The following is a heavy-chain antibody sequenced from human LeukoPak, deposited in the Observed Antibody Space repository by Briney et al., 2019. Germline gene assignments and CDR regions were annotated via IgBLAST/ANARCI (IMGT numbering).Heavy chain of an antibody. CDR2: ISGSGGST. CDR3: ARHRAGYYDTSGYYYDY. V-gene: IGHV3-23*01. CDR1: GFTFSSYA. J-gene: IGHJ4*02. Sequence: GGSLRLSCAASGFTFSSYAMSWVRQAPGKGLKWVSAISGSGGSTYYADSVKGLFTISRDNSKNTLYLQMNSLRAEDTAVYYCARHRAGYYDTSGYYYDYWGQGTLVTVSS. D-gene: IGHD3-22*01.